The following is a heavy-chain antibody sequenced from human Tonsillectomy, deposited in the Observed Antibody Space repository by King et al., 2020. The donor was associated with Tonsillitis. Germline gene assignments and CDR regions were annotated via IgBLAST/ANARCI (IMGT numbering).Heavy chain of an antibody. J-gene: IGHJ4*02. CDR3: ATVTGYSSSWTFDY. CDR1: GGSISRSSYY. D-gene: IGHD6-13*01. V-gene: IGHV4-39*07. Sequence: QLQESGPGLVKPSETLSLTCTVSGGSISRSSYYWGWIRQPPGKGLEWIGSIYYSGSTYYNPSLKSRVTISVDTSKNQFSLKLSSVTAAEPAVYYCATVTGYSSSWTFDYWGQGTLVTVSS. CDR2: IYYSGST.